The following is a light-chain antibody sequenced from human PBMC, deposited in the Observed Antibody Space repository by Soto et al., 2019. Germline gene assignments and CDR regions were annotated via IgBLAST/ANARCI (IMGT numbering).Light chain of an antibody. V-gene: IGKV4-1*01. Sequence: DIVMTQSPDSLAVSLGERATINCKSSQSVLYSSHNKNYLAWYQQKPGQPPTRLIYWASTRESGVPDRFSGSGSGTDFTLTISSLQAEDVAVYYCQQYYSTPSFGPGTKVDIK. CDR1: QSVLYSSHNKNY. CDR3: QQYYSTPS. CDR2: WAS. J-gene: IGKJ3*01.